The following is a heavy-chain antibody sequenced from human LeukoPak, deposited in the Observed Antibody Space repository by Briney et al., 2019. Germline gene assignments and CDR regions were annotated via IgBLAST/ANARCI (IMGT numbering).Heavy chain of an antibody. CDR1: DYSISSGCY. CDR3: ARVLYYYGSASPYYFDY. J-gene: IGHJ4*02. Sequence: SETLSLTCTVSDYSISSGCYWGWIRQPPGKGLEWIGSIYNTGNSYYNPSLKSRLTISVDSSKNQFYLQLSSVTAADTAMYYCARVLYYYGSASPYYFDYWGLGTLVTVSS. D-gene: IGHD3-10*01. V-gene: IGHV4-38-2*02. CDR2: IYNTGNS.